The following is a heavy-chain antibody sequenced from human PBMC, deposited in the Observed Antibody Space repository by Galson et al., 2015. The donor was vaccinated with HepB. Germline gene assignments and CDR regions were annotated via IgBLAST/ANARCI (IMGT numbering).Heavy chain of an antibody. CDR3: AKAGPNGVCYWGVCAPIDY. V-gene: IGHV3-30*18. J-gene: IGHJ4*02. Sequence: SLRLSCAASGFTFSSYGMHWVRQAPGKGLEWVAVISYDGSNKYYADSVKGRFTISRDNSKNTLYLQMNSLRAEDTAVYYCAKAGPNGVCYWGVCAPIDYWGQGTLVTVSS. CDR2: ISYDGSNK. CDR1: GFTFSSYG. D-gene: IGHD2-8*01.